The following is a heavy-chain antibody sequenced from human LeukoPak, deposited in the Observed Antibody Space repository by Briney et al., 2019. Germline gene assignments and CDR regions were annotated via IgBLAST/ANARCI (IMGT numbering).Heavy chain of an antibody. Sequence: SETLSLTCTVSGGSITTSNFYWDWVRQPPGRGLEWLGNIYFSGTTYYNPSLRSRVTMSLDTSRNQFSLKLTSVTAADTAVYYCATHPGGFDWIDPWGQGILVTVSS. D-gene: IGHD3-16*01. J-gene: IGHJ5*02. CDR1: GGSITTSNFY. CDR2: IYFSGTT. V-gene: IGHV4-39*01. CDR3: ATHPGGFDWIDP.